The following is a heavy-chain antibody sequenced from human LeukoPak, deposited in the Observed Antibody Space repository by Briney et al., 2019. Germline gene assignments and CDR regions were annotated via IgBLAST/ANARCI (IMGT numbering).Heavy chain of an antibody. CDR2: IYYSGST. J-gene: IGHJ3*02. CDR3: ASDALVVINDAFDI. CDR1: GGSFSGYY. D-gene: IGHD3-22*01. Sequence: PSETLSLTCAVYGGSFSGYYWSWIRQPPGKGLEWIGSIYYSGSTYYNPSLKSRVTISVDTSKNQFSLKLSSVTAADTAVYYCASDALVVINDAFDIWGQGTMVTVSS. V-gene: IGHV4-34*01.